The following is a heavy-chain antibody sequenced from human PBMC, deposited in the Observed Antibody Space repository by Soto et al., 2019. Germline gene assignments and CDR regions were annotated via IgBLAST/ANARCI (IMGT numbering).Heavy chain of an antibody. CDR2: IYHSGST. Sequence: PSETLSLTCAVSGDSISSGGYSWSWIRQPPGKGLEWIGYIYHSGSTYYNPSLKSRVTISVDRSKNQFSLKLSSVTAADTAVYYCAREGYSGYDSPGYFDYWGQGTLVTVSS. D-gene: IGHD5-12*01. J-gene: IGHJ4*02. CDR3: AREGYSGYDSPGYFDY. V-gene: IGHV4-30-2*01. CDR1: GDSISSGGYS.